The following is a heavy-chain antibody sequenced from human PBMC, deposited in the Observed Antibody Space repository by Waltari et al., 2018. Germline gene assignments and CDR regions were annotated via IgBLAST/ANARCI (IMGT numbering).Heavy chain of an antibody. CDR1: GGSISGYY. Sequence: GLVKPSETLSLTCAVSGGSISGYYWSWIRQPPGKGLEWIGYVYYTGTTHYNPSLKSRFTMSVDTSANQFSLKLASVTAADTAVYYCARERGYDGFDFWGQGTLATVSS. V-gene: IGHV4-59*01. J-gene: IGHJ4*02. D-gene: IGHD3-16*01. CDR2: VYYTGTT. CDR3: ARERGYDGFDF.